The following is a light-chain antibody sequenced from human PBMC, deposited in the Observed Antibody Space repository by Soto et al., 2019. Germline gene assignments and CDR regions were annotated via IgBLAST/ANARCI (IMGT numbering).Light chain of an antibody. Sequence: EIVLPQSPATLSVSPGERATLSCRASPSISSNLAWYQQKPGQAPRLLIYGASTRATGIPARFSGSGSGTEFTLTISSLQSEDFAVYYGQQYNNWPPLTFGGGTKVESK. CDR1: PSISSN. CDR2: GAS. CDR3: QQYNNWPPLT. V-gene: IGKV3-15*01. J-gene: IGKJ4*01.